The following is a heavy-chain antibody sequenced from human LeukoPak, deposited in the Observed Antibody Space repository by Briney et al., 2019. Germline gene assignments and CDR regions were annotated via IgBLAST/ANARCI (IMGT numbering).Heavy chain of an antibody. CDR1: XXTFSXYA. CDR3: ARDCLGYDFWSGPSDY. D-gene: IGHD3-3*01. V-gene: IGHV3-30-3*01. CDR2: ISYDGSNK. J-gene: IGHJ4*02. Sequence: SPRXXXXASXXTFSXYAMHWVRQAPGKGLEWVAVISYDGSNKYYADSVKGRFTISRDNSKNTLYLQMNSLRAEDTAVYYCARDCLGYDFWSGPSDYWGQGTLVTVSS.